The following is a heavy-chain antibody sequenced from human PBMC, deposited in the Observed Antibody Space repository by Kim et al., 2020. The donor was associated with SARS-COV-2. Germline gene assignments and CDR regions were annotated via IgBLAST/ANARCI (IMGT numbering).Heavy chain of an antibody. Sequence: SVKVSCKASGGTFSSYAISWVRQAPGQGLEWMGGIIPIFGTANYAQKFQGRVTITADESTSTAYMELSSLRSEDTAAYYCAISPNSIYQPLLYASGFDWFHPWGQGTLVTVSS. V-gene: IGHV1-69*13. CDR1: GGTFSSYA. D-gene: IGHD2-2*02. J-gene: IGHJ5*02. CDR2: IIPIFGTA. CDR3: AISPNSIYQPLLYASGFDWFHP.